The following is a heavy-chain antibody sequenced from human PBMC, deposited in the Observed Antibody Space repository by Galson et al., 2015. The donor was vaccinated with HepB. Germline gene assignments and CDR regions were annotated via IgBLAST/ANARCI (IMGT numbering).Heavy chain of an antibody. CDR2: INGDASAT. J-gene: IGHJ4*02. D-gene: IGHD3-10*01. CDR1: GFTFSNYV. CDR3: VMGSNDWRGVDY. Sequence: SLRLSCAASGFTFSNYVMHWVRQVPGKGLVWVARINGDASATDYADSVKGRFTVSRDNVKNTLNLQTNSLRIEDTAVYFCVMGSNDWRGVDYWGQGAQVTVSS. V-gene: IGHV3-74*01.